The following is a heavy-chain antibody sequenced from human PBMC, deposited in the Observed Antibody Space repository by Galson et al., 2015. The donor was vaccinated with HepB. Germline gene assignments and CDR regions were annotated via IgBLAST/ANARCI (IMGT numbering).Heavy chain of an antibody. Sequence: SVKVSCKASGYTFTSYYMHWVRQAPGQGLEWMGIINPSGGSTSYAQKLQGRVTMTRDTSTSTVYMELSSLRSEDTAVYYCARGDAAVEDAYCGGDCYSPSYFDYWGQGTLVTVSS. CDR1: GYTFTSYY. V-gene: IGHV1-46*04. CDR2: INPSGGST. D-gene: IGHD2-21*02. CDR3: ARGDAAVEDAYCGGDCYSPSYFDY. J-gene: IGHJ4*02.